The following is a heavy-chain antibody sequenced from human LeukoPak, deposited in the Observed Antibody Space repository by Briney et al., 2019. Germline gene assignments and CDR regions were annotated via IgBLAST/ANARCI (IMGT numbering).Heavy chain of an antibody. CDR3: ASYSGSYGWTFDY. CDR1: GFTFSSYS. J-gene: IGHJ4*02. D-gene: IGHD1-26*01. V-gene: IGHV4-59*08. CDR2: IYYSGST. Sequence: GSLRLSCAASGFTFSSYSMNWIRQPAGKGLEWIGYIYYSGSTNYNPSLKSRVTISVDTSKNQFSLKLSSVTAADTAVYYCASYSGSYGWTFDYWGQGTLVTVSS.